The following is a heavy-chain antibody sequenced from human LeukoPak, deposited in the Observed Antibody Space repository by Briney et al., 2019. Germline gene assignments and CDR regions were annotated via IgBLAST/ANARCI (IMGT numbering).Heavy chain of an antibody. CDR3: ARQHDSYYYYYIDV. V-gene: IGHV4-38-2*01. Sequence: SETLSLTCAHSGYSISNNYYWVWIRQPPGRGLEWIGSLYHSDSAYYNTSLRSRVSMSVDTSKNQFSLTLSFVTAADTAVYYCARQHDSYYYYYIDVWGSGTTVTVSS. CDR1: GYSISNNYY. CDR2: LYHSDSA. J-gene: IGHJ6*03.